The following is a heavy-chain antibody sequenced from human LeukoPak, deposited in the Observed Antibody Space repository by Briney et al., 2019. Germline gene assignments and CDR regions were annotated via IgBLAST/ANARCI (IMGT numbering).Heavy chain of an antibody. D-gene: IGHD2-2*01. CDR2: INFGGSVI. CDR1: GFRFTTYY. J-gene: IGHJ4*02. CDR3: AREQPTAMPFDY. V-gene: IGHV1-46*01. Sequence: ASGKVSCKASGFRFTTYYMHWVRQAPGQGLEWMGMINFGGSVISYAEKSQGRLTMNRNTSTGTVYMDLRSLRSDDTAIYYCAREQPTAMPFDYWGQGTLVTVSS.